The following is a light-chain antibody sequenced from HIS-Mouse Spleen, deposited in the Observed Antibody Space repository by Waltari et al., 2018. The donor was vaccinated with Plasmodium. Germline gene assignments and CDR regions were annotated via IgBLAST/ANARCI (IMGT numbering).Light chain of an antibody. CDR1: KLGDKY. J-gene: IGLJ2*01. CDR3: QAWDSSTVV. V-gene: IGLV3-1*01. Sequence: SYELTQPPSVSVSPGQTASITCSGDKLGDKYACWYQQKPGQSPVLVNYQDSKRPSGIPERVPGSNAGNTATLTISGTQAMDEADYYCQAWDSSTVVFGGGTKLTVL. CDR2: QDS.